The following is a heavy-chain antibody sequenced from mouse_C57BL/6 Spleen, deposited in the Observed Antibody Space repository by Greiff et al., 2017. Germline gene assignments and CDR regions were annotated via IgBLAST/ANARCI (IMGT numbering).Heavy chain of an antibody. CDR3: ARGGYYGSSYWFAY. CDR2: ISSGSSTI. CDR1: GFTFSDYG. J-gene: IGHJ3*01. V-gene: IGHV5-17*01. Sequence: EVKLMESGGGLVKPGGSLKLSCAASGFTFSDYGMHWVRQAPEQGLEWVAYISSGSSTIYYADTVKGRFTISRDNAKNTLFLQMTSLRSEDTAMYYVARGGYYGSSYWFAYWGQGTLVTVSA. D-gene: IGHD1-1*01.